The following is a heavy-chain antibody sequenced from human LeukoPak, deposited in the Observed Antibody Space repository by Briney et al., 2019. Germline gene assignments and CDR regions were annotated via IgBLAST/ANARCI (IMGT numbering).Heavy chain of an antibody. Sequence: GGSLRLSCAASGFTFSSYSMNWVRQAPGKGLEWVSSISSSSSYIYYADSVKGRFTISRDNAKNSLYLQMNSLRAEDTAVYYCARESTGARGDYYYGMDVWGQGTTVTVSS. CDR2: ISSSSSYI. CDR1: GFTFSSYS. D-gene: IGHD7-27*01. V-gene: IGHV3-21*01. CDR3: ARESTGARGDYYYGMDV. J-gene: IGHJ6*02.